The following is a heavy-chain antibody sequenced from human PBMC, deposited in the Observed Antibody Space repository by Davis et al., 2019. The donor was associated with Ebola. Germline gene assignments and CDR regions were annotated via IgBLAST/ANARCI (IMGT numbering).Heavy chain of an antibody. D-gene: IGHD3-16*02. V-gene: IGHV3-48*03. CDR3: ARGDRDDYVWGSYRRYFDY. CDR1: GFTFSSYE. Sequence: PGGSLRLSCVASGFTFSSYEMNWVRQAPGKGLEWVSYISSSGRAIYYADSVKGRFTISRDNAKNSLYLQMNSLRAEDTAVYYCARGDRDDYVWGSYRRYFDYWGQGTLVTVSS. J-gene: IGHJ4*02. CDR2: ISSSGRAI.